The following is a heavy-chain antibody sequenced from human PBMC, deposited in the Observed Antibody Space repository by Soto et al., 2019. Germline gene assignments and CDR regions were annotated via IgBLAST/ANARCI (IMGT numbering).Heavy chain of an antibody. D-gene: IGHD3-10*01. Sequence: GESLKISCKGSGYGFTSYWISWVRQMPGKGLEWMGRIDPSDSYTNYSPSFQGHVTISADKSISTAYLQWSSLKASDTAMYYCARDHLTYYYGSGRDYYYGMDVWGQGTTVTVSS. CDR2: IDPSDSYT. J-gene: IGHJ6*02. V-gene: IGHV5-10-1*01. CDR1: GYGFTSYW. CDR3: ARDHLTYYYGSGRDYYYGMDV.